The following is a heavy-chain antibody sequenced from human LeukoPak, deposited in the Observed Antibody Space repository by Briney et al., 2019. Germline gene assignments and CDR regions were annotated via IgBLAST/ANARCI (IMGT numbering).Heavy chain of an antibody. CDR1: GGSVSSGDYY. Sequence: SETLSLTCTVSGGSVSSGDYYWSWVRQHPGQGLEWIGYIYYTGTTYYNPSLKSRLTISLDTSKNQFSLKLTSVTAADTAVYYCARAAQNWNNAPYFDFWGQETLVTVSS. CDR3: ARAAQNWNNAPYFDF. CDR2: IYYTGTT. V-gene: IGHV4-30-4*01. D-gene: IGHD1/OR15-1a*01. J-gene: IGHJ4*02.